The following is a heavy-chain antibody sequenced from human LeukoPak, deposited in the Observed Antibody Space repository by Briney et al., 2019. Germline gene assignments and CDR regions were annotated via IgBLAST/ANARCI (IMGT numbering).Heavy chain of an antibody. CDR1: GFPFSSYA. J-gene: IGHJ4*02. D-gene: IGHD2-2*01. CDR2: ISNNGGST. CDR3: ARDPHCDTTTCLSYFDY. V-gene: IGHV3-64*01. Sequence: SGGSLRLSCAASGFPFSSYAMHWVRQAPGKGLELVSTISNNGGSTYFANSVKGRFFISRDNSKNTLFLQVGSLRPEDMAVYYGARDPHCDTTTCLSYFDYWGRGTLVSVSS.